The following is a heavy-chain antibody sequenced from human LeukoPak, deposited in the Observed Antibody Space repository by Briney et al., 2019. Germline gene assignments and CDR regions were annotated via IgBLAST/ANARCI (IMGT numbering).Heavy chain of an antibody. D-gene: IGHD5-12*01. J-gene: IGHJ4*02. CDR2: ISWNSGSI. V-gene: IGHV3-9*01. Sequence: GRSLRLSCAASGFTFDDYAMHWVRQAPGKGLEWVSGISWNSGSIGYADSVKGRFTISRDNAKNTVHLQMNSLRVEDTAIYFCAGAYSAYDPFDYWGQGILVTVSS. CDR1: GFTFDDYA. CDR3: AGAYSAYDPFDY.